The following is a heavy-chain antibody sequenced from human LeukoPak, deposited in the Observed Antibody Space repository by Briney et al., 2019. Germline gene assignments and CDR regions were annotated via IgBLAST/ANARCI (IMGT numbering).Heavy chain of an antibody. Sequence: PGGSLRLSCAASGFTFSTYWMSWVRQAPGKGLEWLANIKEDGTGKNHVDSVKGRFTISRDNAKNSLYLQMNGLRAEDMAVYYCAREIPQQLVAMDVWGQGTTVTVSS. J-gene: IGHJ6*02. CDR1: GFTFSTYW. D-gene: IGHD6-13*01. CDR3: AREIPQQLVAMDV. V-gene: IGHV3-7*04. CDR2: IKEDGTGK.